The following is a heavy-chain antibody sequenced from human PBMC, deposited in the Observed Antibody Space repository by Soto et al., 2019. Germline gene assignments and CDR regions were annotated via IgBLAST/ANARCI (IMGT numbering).Heavy chain of an antibody. CDR3: ASGGSSGWSRYFDL. CDR1: GGSISSYY. V-gene: IGHV4-59*01. D-gene: IGHD6-19*01. CDR2: IYYGGST. Sequence: QVQLQESGPGLVKLSETLSLTCTVSGGSISSYYWSWIRQPPGKGLEWIGYIYYGGSTNYNPSLKSRVTISVDTSKNQFSLKLSSVTAADTAVYYCASGGSSGWSRYFDLWGRGTLVTVSS. J-gene: IGHJ2*01.